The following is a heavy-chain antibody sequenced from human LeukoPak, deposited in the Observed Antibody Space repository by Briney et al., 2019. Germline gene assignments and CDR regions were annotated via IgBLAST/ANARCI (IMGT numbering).Heavy chain of an antibody. CDR3: AGGTSTAWLEP. CDR2: ITSSGSTI. CDR1: GFTFSSYE. Sequence: PGGSLRLSCAASGFTFSSYEMNWVRQAPGKWLEWVSYITSSGSTIYYADSVKGRFTISRDNANNPLYLQMKRLRAEEKAVFSWAGGTSTAWLEPGGERPLVTVSS. D-gene: IGHD3/OR15-3a*01. V-gene: IGHV3-48*03. J-gene: IGHJ5*02.